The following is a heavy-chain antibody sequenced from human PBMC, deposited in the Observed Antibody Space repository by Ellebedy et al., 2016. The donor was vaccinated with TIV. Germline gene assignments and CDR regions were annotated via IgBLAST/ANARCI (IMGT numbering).Heavy chain of an antibody. D-gene: IGHD3-3*01. CDR2: IYTSGST. CDR3: ARGGSFGVVIAYMDV. V-gene: IGHV4-4*07. J-gene: IGHJ6*03. CDR1: GGSISSYY. Sequence: SETLSLXXTVSGGSISSYYWSWIRQPAGKGLEWIGRIYTSGSTNYNPSLKSRVTMSVDTSKNQFSLKLSSVTAADTAVYYCARGGSFGVVIAYMDVWGKGTTVTVSS.